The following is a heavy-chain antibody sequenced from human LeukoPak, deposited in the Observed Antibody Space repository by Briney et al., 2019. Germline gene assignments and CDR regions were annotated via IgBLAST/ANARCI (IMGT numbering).Heavy chain of an antibody. J-gene: IGHJ5*02. D-gene: IGHD6-19*01. Sequence: ASVKVSCKASGYTFTCYYMHWLRQAPGQGLEWMGIINPSGGSTSYAQKFQGRVTMTRDTSTSTVYMELSSLRSEDTAVYYCARRTTGYSSGWYDSRRHLNWFDPWGQGTLVTVSS. V-gene: IGHV1-46*01. CDR1: GYTFTCYY. CDR2: INPSGGST. CDR3: ARRTTGYSSGWYDSRRHLNWFDP.